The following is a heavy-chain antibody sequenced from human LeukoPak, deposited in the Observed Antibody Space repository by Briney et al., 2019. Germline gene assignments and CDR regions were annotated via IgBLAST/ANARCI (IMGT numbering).Heavy chain of an antibody. CDR1: GGTFTSYG. CDR3: ASLPSLGDAFDI. J-gene: IGHJ3*02. CDR2: IIPIFGTA. Sequence: ASVKVSCKASGGTFTSYGISWVRQAPGQGGEWMGGIIPIFGTANYAQKFQGRATITTDESTSTAYMGLSSLSSEDTALYYSASLPSLGDAFDIWGQGTMVTVSS. V-gene: IGHV1-69*05.